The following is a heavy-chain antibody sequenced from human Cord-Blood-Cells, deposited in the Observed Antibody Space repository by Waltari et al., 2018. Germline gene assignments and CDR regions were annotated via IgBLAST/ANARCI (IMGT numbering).Heavy chain of an antibody. CDR1: GYSFPGCY. Sequence: QVHRAQSAPEGTKPGAPAEVSCRASGYSFPGCYSPVFPHSPVPGLEWMGWINPNSGGTNYAQKSQGWVTMTRDSSSSTAYMGLSRLRSDDTAGYYCARDRAGIVAMMIDAFDIWGQGTMVTVSS. V-gene: IGHV1-2*04. J-gene: IGHJ3*02. CDR2: INPNSGGT. CDR3: ARDRAGIVAMMIDAFDI. D-gene: IGHD5-12*01.